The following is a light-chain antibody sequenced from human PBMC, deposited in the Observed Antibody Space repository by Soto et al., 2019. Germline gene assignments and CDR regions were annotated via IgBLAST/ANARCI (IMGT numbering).Light chain of an antibody. Sequence: QSVLTQPASVSGSPGQSISISCTGTSSDVGGYDYVSWYQHHPGKAPKVIIYSVSNRPSGISGRFSGSKSGNTASLTISGLQAEDEADYYCSSFTSSPTLVFGGGTKVTVL. J-gene: IGLJ1*01. CDR3: SSFTSSPTLV. CDR1: SSDVGGYDY. V-gene: IGLV2-14*03. CDR2: SVS.